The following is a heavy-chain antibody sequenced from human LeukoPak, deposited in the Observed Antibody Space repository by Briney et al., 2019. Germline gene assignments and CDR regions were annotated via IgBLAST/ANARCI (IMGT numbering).Heavy chain of an antibody. CDR1: GFTFSSYG. Sequence: WGTLRLSCAASGFTFSSYGMSWVRQAQGKGLEWVSAISGSGGSTYYADAVNGRFTISRDNAKNTLYLKMNTLSAEDTAVYYCARRAGAYSHPYDYWGQGTLVTVSS. D-gene: IGHD4/OR15-4a*01. CDR2: ISGSGGST. J-gene: IGHJ4*02. CDR3: ARRAGAYSHPYDY. V-gene: IGHV3-23*01.